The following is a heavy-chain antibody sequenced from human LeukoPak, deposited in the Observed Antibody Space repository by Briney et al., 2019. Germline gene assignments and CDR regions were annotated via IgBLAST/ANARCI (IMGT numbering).Heavy chain of an antibody. V-gene: IGHV1-69*05. CDR1: GGTFSSYA. CDR3: ARAKSIAAPPSL. Sequence: SVKVSCKASGGTFSSYAISWVRQAPGQGLEWMGGIIPIFGTANYAQKLQGRVTMTTDTSTSTAYMELRSLRSDDTAVYYCARAKSIAAPPSLWGQGTMVTVSS. J-gene: IGHJ3*01. D-gene: IGHD6-6*01. CDR2: IIPIFGTA.